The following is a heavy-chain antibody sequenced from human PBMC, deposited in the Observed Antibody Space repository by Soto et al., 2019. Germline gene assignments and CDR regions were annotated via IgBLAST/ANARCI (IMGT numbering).Heavy chain of an antibody. J-gene: IGHJ4*02. CDR3: AKGGSSGWYGDY. CDR2: ISGSGGST. Sequence: EVQLLESRGGLVQPGGSLRLSCAASGFNLRSYAMSWVRQAPGKGLEWVSAISGSGGSTYYADSVKVRFTISRDNSKNTLYLQMNSLRAEDTAVYYCAKGGSSGWYGDYWGQGTLVTVSS. D-gene: IGHD6-19*01. V-gene: IGHV3-23*01. CDR1: GFNLRSYA.